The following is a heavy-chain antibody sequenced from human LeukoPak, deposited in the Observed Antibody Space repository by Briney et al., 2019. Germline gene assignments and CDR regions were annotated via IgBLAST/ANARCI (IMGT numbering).Heavy chain of an antibody. CDR2: INHSVGT. CDR3: ARLEEDIVVVPAANVGINWFDP. Sequence: SETLSLTCSVYSGSFSGYYWSWIRQPPGKGLEWIGEINHSVGTNYNPSLKSRVTISVDTSKNQFSLKLSSVTAADTAVYYCARLEEDIVVVPAANVGINWFDPWGQGTLVTVSS. J-gene: IGHJ5*02. V-gene: IGHV4-34*01. D-gene: IGHD2-2*01. CDR1: SGSFSGYY.